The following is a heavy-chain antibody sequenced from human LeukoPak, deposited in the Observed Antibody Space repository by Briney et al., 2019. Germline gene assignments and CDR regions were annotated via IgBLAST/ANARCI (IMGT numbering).Heavy chain of an antibody. CDR3: ARSGDYSQDF. V-gene: IGHV4-4*02. D-gene: IGHD3-22*01. Sequence: GSLRLSCAASGFTFSSYAMHWVRQSPGKGLEWIAEIHHSGNTNYNPSLKSRVTISVDKSRDHFSLTLNSVTAADTAVYYCARSGDYSQDFWGQGTLVTVSS. J-gene: IGHJ4*02. CDR2: IHHSGNT. CDR1: GFTFSSYA.